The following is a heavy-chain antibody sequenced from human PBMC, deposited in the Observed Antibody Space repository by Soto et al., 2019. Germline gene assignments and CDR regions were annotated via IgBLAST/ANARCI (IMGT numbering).Heavy chain of an antibody. V-gene: IGHV1-69*13. CDR1: GGTFSSYA. J-gene: IGHJ6*02. CDR3: ALSAGWELLWDYYYGMDV. CDR2: IIPIFGTA. Sequence: SVKVSCKASGGTFSSYAISWVRQAPGQGLEWMGGIIPIFGTANYAQKFQGRVTITADESTSTAYMELSSLRSEDTAVYYCALSAGWELLWDYYYGMDVWGQGTTVPVSS. D-gene: IGHD1-26*01.